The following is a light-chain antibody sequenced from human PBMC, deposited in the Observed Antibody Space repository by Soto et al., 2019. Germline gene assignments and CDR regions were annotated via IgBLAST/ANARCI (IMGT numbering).Light chain of an antibody. CDR2: LFS. Sequence: LVMTQSPLSLPVTPGEPASISCRSSQSLLYSNGYNYLDWYLQRPGQSPQLLNYLFSNRAPGVPDRFSGSGAGTDFTLKISRVEAEDVGVYYCMQGLQDLTFGQGTRLEIQ. J-gene: IGKJ5*01. V-gene: IGKV2-28*01. CDR3: MQGLQDLT. CDR1: QSLLYSNGYNY.